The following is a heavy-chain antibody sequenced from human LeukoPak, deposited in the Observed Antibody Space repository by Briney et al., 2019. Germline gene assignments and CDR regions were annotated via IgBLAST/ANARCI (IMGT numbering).Heavy chain of an antibody. CDR2: ISGSGGST. CDR1: GFTFNTYG. D-gene: IGHD6-19*01. CDR3: ASPGNSSGWIIDY. Sequence: GTLRLSCTASGFTFNTYGMNWVRQAPGKGLEWVSAISGSGGSTYYADSVKGRFTISRDNSKNTLYLQMNSLRAEDTAVYYCASPGNSSGWIIDYWGQGTLVTVSS. J-gene: IGHJ4*02. V-gene: IGHV3-23*01.